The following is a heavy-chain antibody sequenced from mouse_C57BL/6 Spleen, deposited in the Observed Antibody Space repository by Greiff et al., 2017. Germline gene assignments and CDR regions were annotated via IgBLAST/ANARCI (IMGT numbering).Heavy chain of an antibody. CDR3: ARGDTTVVSYFDY. Sequence: EVHLVESGPGMVKPSQSLSLTCTVTGYSITSGYDWHWIRHFPGNKLEWMGYISYSGSTNYNPSLKSRISITHDTSKNHFFLKLNSVTTEDTATYYCARGDTTVVSYFDYWGQGTTLTVSS. J-gene: IGHJ2*01. V-gene: IGHV3-1*01. CDR2: ISYSGST. D-gene: IGHD1-1*01. CDR1: GYSITSGYD.